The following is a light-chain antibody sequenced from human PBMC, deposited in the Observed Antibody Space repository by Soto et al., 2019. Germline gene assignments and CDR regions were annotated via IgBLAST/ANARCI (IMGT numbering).Light chain of an antibody. J-gene: IGLJ1*01. CDR3: SSHTISSALQV. V-gene: IGLV2-14*01. CDR2: GVS. CDR1: ISDFVVYNY. Sequence: QSVLTQPASVSGSPGQSITISCTGTISDFVVYNYVSWYQQHPGKAPKLMIYGVSNRPSGVSNRSSGSKSGNTASLTISGLQADDEADYYCSSHTISSALQVFGNGTKVTVL.